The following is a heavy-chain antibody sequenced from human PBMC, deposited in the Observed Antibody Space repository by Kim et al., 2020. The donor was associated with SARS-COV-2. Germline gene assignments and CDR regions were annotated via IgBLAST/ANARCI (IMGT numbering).Heavy chain of an antibody. CDR3: ARAWGTTTTLYYNYHGIDV. J-gene: IGHJ6*02. CDR2: ISYNGRV. CDR1: GDSINSPGYY. V-gene: IGHV4-31*03. Sequence: SETLSLTCTVSGDSINSPGYYWAWIRQPPWKGLEWIGYISYNGRVFHNPSLKSRDTISMDTSNDQFSLRLSSVTAADTAVYYCARAWGTTTTLYYNYHGIDVWGRGTTVTVSS. D-gene: IGHD3-16*01.